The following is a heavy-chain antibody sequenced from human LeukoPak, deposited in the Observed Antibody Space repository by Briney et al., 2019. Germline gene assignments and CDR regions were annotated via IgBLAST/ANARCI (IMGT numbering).Heavy chain of an antibody. CDR1: GGSISSYY. CDR2: IYYSGST. CDR3: AKRYSSLVDY. Sequence: SETLSLTCTVSGGSISSYYWSWIRQPPGKGLEWIGYIYYSGSTNYNPSLKSRVTISVDTSKNQFSLKLSSVTAADTAVYYCAKRYSSLVDYWGQGTLVTVSS. J-gene: IGHJ4*02. D-gene: IGHD6-13*01. V-gene: IGHV4-59*01.